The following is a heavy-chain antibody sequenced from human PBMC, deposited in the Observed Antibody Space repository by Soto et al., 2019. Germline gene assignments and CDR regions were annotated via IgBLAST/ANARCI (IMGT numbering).Heavy chain of an antibody. Sequence: ASVKVSCKASGYTFTSYGISWVRQAPGQRLEWMGWISAYNGNTNYAQKLQGRVTMTTDTSTSTAYMELRSLRSDDTAVYYCASSYDTSGNYISNYWGQGTLVTVSS. J-gene: IGHJ4*02. D-gene: IGHD3-22*01. CDR2: ISAYNGNT. V-gene: IGHV1-18*01. CDR3: ASSYDTSGNYISNY. CDR1: GYTFTSYG.